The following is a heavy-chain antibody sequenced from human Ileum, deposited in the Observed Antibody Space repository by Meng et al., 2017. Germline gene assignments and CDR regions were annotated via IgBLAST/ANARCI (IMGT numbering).Heavy chain of an antibody. D-gene: IGHD1-1*01. CDR3: ARLEGG. V-gene: IGHV1-2*07. Sequence: QVQLVQSGAEVKKPGASVKVSWKALGYNFFGYWLYWVRQAPGQGLEWIGWIDPNGGGTKYAHKFLGRVTVTRDTSISTVYMEMSSLTYDDTAVYFCARLEGGWGQGTLVTVSS. CDR1: GYNFFGYW. CDR2: IDPNGGGT. J-gene: IGHJ4*02.